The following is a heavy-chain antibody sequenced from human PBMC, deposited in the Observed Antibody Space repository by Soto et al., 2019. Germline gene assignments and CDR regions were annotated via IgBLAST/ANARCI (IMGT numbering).Heavy chain of an antibody. CDR2: IYDSGTT. V-gene: IGHV4-59*02. CDR1: GGSVNSFS. J-gene: IGHJ4*02. Sequence: QVKLQESGPGLVKPSEALSLTCTVSGGSVNSFSWSWIRQAPGKGLEWIGYIYDSGTTNYNPSLKSRVTISVDTSKKQVSLKLSSVTAADTAVYYGARDLRYGGGFYGFDYWGQGTLVTVSS. D-gene: IGHD2-2*01. CDR3: ARDLRYGGGFYGFDY.